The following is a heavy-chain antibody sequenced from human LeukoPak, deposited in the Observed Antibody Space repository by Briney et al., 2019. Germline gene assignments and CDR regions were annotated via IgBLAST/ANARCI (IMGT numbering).Heavy chain of an antibody. CDR1: GFTFSSYE. CDR2: ISSSGSTI. Sequence: PGGSLRLSCAASGFTFSSYEMNWVRQAPGKGLEWVSYISSSGSTIYYADSVKGRFTNSRDNAKNSLYLQMNSLRAEDTAVYYCAELGITMIGGVWGKGTTATISS. D-gene: IGHD3-10*02. J-gene: IGHJ6*04. V-gene: IGHV3-48*03. CDR3: AELGITMIGGV.